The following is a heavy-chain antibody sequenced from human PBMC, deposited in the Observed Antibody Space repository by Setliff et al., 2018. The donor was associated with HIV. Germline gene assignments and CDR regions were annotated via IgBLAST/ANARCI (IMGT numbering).Heavy chain of an antibody. CDR1: GFTFSTYS. J-gene: IGHJ6*02. CDR2: ISSSSRSK. Sequence: TGGSLRLSCEASGFTFSTYSMNWVRQAPGKGLEWVSSISSSSRSKYYADSVKCRFTISRDNDKNSLYLQMNSLTAEDPAGYYCAKDVCSGAYCYAYYYFGMDVWGQGTMVTVS. D-gene: IGHD2-15*01. V-gene: IGHV3-21*01. CDR3: AKDVCSGAYCYAYYYFGMDV.